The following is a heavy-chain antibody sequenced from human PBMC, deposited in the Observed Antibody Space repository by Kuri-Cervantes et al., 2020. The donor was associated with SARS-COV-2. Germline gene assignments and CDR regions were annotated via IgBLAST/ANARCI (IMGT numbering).Heavy chain of an antibody. D-gene: IGHD2-15*01. Sequence: GGSLRLSCAASGFTFSDYYMSWIRQAPGKGLEWVSYISSDSTYIHYADSVRGRFTISRDNAKNSLYLQMNSLRAEDTAVYYCAREGRHCSGGSCYGWFDPWGQGTLVTVSS. V-gene: IGHV3-11*06. J-gene: IGHJ5*02. CDR3: AREGRHCSGGSCYGWFDP. CDR2: ISSDSTYI. CDR1: GFTFSDYY.